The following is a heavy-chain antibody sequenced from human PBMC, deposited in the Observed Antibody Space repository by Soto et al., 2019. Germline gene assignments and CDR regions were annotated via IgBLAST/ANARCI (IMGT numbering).Heavy chain of an antibody. Sequence: GGSLRLSCAASGFTFSLYSMIWVRQAPGKGLEWVASITSSSSYIYYEDSLKGRFTISRDNAKNSLFLQLDSLRAEDAAVYFCVRARSTDSRPDYWGQGTLVTVSS. J-gene: IGHJ4*02. CDR3: VRARSTDSRPDY. V-gene: IGHV3-21*01. D-gene: IGHD3-22*01. CDR2: ITSSSSYI. CDR1: GFTFSLYS.